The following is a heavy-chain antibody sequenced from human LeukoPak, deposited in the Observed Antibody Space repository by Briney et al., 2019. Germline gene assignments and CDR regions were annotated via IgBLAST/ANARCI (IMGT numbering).Heavy chain of an antibody. CDR1: GGSISSYY. D-gene: IGHD3-22*01. CDR2: IYYSGST. Sequence: SETLSLTCTVSGGSISSYYWSWIRQPPGKGLEWIGYIYYSGSTNYNPSLKSRVTISVDTSKNQFSLKLSPVTAADTAVYYCARAIVVVSGFDPWGQGTLVTVSS. J-gene: IGHJ5*02. V-gene: IGHV4-59*01. CDR3: ARAIVVVSGFDP.